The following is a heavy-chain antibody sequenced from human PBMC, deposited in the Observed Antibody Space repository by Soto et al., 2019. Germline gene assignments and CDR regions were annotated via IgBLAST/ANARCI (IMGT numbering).Heavy chain of an antibody. CDR1: GYTFTGHY. V-gene: IGHV1-2*02. D-gene: IGHD3-10*01. Sequence: RASVKVSCKASGYTFTGHYMHWVRQVSGKRLEYLGWLKSDNGGTYYAPKFQGRVTFTRDTSTSIAYMELSGLQSDDTVVYFCARDLCPLGSGSPCPLYGLDFWGQGTAVTVSS. CDR2: LKSDNGGT. J-gene: IGHJ6*02. CDR3: ARDLCPLGSGSPCPLYGLDF.